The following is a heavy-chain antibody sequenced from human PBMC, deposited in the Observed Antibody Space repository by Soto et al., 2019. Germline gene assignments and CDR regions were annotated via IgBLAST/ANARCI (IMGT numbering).Heavy chain of an antibody. CDR1: GFTFDDHA. V-gene: IGHV3-9*01. Sequence: EVQLVESGGGLVQPGRSLRLSCAASGFTFDDHAMHWVRQAPGKGLEWVSGISWNSGSIGYADSVKGRFTISRDNAKNSLYLQMNSLRAEDTALYYCAKAMGSIKLLPVPSLDYLDYWGQGTLVTVSS. J-gene: IGHJ4*02. CDR2: ISWNSGSI. D-gene: IGHD2-21*01. CDR3: AKAMGSIKLLPVPSLDYLDY.